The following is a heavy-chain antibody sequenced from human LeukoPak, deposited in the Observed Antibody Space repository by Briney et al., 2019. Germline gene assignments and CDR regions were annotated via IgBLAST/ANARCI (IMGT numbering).Heavy chain of an antibody. Sequence: SETLSLTCTVSGGSISSYYWSWIRQPAGKGLEWIGHIYSSGSTKYNPSLKGRLTMSIDSSKNQFSLILTSVTAADTAVYYCARGGDGVFDYWGQGTLVTVSS. CDR2: IYSSGST. D-gene: IGHD3-10*01. CDR1: GGSISSYY. CDR3: ARGGDGVFDY. V-gene: IGHV4-4*07. J-gene: IGHJ4*02.